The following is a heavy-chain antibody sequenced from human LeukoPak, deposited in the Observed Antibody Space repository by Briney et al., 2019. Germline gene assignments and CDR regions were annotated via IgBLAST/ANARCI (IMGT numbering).Heavy chain of an antibody. V-gene: IGHV4-61*01. CDR1: NYSLKRGYY. CDR3: ARGVSYGIDY. J-gene: IGHJ4*02. D-gene: IGHD5-18*01. Sequence: SETLSLTCSVSNYSLKRGYYWGWIRQPPGKGLEWIGYIYYSGSANYNPSLKSRVTISVDTSKNQFSLKLSSVTAADTAVYYCARGVSYGIDYWGQGTLVTVSS. CDR2: IYYSGSA.